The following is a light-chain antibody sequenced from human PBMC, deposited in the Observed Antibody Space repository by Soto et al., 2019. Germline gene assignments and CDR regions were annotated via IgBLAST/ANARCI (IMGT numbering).Light chain of an antibody. CDR1: NSNIGSNA. CDR3: GTWDSSLSASYV. J-gene: IGLJ1*01. Sequence: QSVLTQSPSVSGAPRQSVNISCSGNNSNIGSNAVHWYQQLPGKAPKLLIYDNNKRPSGIPDRFSGSKSGTSATLGITGLQTGDEADYYCGTWDSSLSASYVFGTGTKLTVL. CDR2: DNN. V-gene: IGLV1-51*01.